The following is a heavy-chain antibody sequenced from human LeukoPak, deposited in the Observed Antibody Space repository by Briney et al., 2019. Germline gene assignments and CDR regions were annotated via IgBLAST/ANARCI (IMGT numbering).Heavy chain of an antibody. CDR2: INEDGSVT. CDR1: GISFSGSW. CDR3: ATGTLQPAH. D-gene: IGHD1-1*01. V-gene: IGHV3-7*01. J-gene: IGHJ4*02. Sequence: PGGSLRLSCVVSGISFSGSWMTWVRQAPGRGLESVANINEDGSVTYFVDSVKGRFAISRDNANNSVFLQLKSLRAEDTAVYYCATGTLQPAHWGQGTLVTVSS.